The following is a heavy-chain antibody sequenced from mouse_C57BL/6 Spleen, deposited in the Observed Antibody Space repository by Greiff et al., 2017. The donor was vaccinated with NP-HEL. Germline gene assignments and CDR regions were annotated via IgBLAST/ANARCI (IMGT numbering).Heavy chain of an antibody. CDR2: ISDGGSYT. CDR3: ARDHYGSSRDYYAMDY. D-gene: IGHD1-1*01. V-gene: IGHV5-4*01. Sequence: EVKLVESGGGLVKPGGSLKLSCAASGFTFSSYAMSWVRQTPEKRLEWVATISDGGSYTYYPDNVKGRFTISRDNAKNNLYLQMSHLKSEDTAMYYCARDHYGSSRDYYAMDYWGQGTSVTVSS. CDR1: GFTFSSYA. J-gene: IGHJ4*01.